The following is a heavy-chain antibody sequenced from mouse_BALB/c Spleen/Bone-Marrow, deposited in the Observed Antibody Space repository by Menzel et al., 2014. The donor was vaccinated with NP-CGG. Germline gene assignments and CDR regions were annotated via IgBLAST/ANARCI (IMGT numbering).Heavy chain of an antibody. D-gene: IGHD3-2*02. CDR1: GFTFSSYA. CDR2: ISSGGSYT. J-gene: IGHJ4*01. CDR3: ARSPQRDYAMDY. V-gene: IGHV5-9-4*01. Sequence: EVQLVESGGGLVKPGGSLKLSCAASGFTFSSYAMSWVRQSPEKRLEWVAEISSGGSYTYYPDTVTGRLTISRDNAKNTLYLEMSSLRSEDTAMYYCARSPQRDYAMDYWGQGTSVTVSS.